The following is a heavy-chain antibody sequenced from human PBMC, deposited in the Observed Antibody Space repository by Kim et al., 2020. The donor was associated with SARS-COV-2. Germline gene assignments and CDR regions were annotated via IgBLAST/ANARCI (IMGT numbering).Heavy chain of an antibody. CDR2: ISGYNGNT. D-gene: IGHD3-16*01. Sequence: ASVKVSCKASGYTFSNYGISWVRQAPGQGLEWMGWISGYNGNTNYAQKFQGRVTMTTDTSTSTAYMDLRSLRSDDTAVYYCAREGRYLGDSFDMWGQGTMVTVSS. CDR1: GYTFSNYG. V-gene: IGHV1-18*01. CDR3: AREGRYLGDSFDM. J-gene: IGHJ3*02.